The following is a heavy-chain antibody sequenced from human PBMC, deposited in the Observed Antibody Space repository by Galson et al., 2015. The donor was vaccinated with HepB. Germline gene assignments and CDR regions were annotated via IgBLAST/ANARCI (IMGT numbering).Heavy chain of an antibody. D-gene: IGHD5-18*01. Sequence: PLRLSCAASGFTFSSYWMSCVRQAPGPGLEWVAHIRQDGTEQYYVDSVTGRLTISRDNFKTSLFLQMNRLRAEDTAVYYCARLVGSYGFCHYFDSWGQGTLVTVSS. CDR3: ARLVGSYGFCHYFDS. CDR2: IRQDGTEQ. V-gene: IGHV3-7*01. CDR1: GFTFSSYW. J-gene: IGHJ4*02.